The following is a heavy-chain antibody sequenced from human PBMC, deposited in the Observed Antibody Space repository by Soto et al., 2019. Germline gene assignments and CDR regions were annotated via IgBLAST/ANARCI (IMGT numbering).Heavy chain of an antibody. CDR2: LWYDGSSE. V-gene: IGHV3-33*01. J-gene: IGHJ3*02. CDR1: GFSFSVSG. Sequence: QVHLVESGGGVVQTGRSLRLSCAASGFSFSVSGMHWVRQAPGKGLEWVAGLWYDGSSENYADSVKGRFTISRHNSKNTLHLQMDSLRVEDTAMYYCARGLAKVAGGAFDIWGQGTMVIVSS. CDR3: ARGLAKVAGGAFDI. D-gene: IGHD3-16*01.